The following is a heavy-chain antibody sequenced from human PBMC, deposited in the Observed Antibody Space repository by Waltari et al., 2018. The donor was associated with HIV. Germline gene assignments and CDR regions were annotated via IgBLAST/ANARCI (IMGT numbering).Heavy chain of an antibody. V-gene: IGHV3-74*01. CDR1: GFNFRSYW. Sequence: EVQLVESGGDLVQPGGSLRLSCAASGFNFRSYWMHWIRQIPGTGLVWVSHISTDGSDTSYLESVKGRFTISRDNAKNTLYLQMNSLRVEDTAIYYCTRDLSTYGHEFDYWGQGTLVTVAS. CDR3: TRDLSTYGHEFDY. D-gene: IGHD3-16*01. J-gene: IGHJ4*02. CDR2: ISTDGSDT.